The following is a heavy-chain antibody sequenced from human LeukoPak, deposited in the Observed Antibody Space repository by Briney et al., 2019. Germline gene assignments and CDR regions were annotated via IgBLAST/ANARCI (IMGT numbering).Heavy chain of an antibody. D-gene: IGHD6-19*01. CDR2: ISGSGGST. CDR3: AKDVEQWPAAFDI. Sequence: SGGSLRLSCAASGFTFSSYAMSWVRQAPGKGLEWVSAISGSGGSTYYADSVKGRFTISRDNSKDTLYLQMNSLRAEDTAVYYCAKDVEQWPAAFDIWGQGTMVTVSS. V-gene: IGHV3-23*01. CDR1: GFTFSSYA. J-gene: IGHJ3*02.